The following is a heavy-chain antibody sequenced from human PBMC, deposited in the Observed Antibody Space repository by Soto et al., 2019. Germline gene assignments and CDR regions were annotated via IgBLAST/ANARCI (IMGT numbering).Heavy chain of an antibody. CDR3: ARVSRIQLWLRLDI. CDR1: GGTFSSYA. D-gene: IGHD5-18*01. V-gene: IGHV1-69*06. J-gene: IGHJ3*02. CDR2: IIPIFGTA. Sequence: SVKVSCKASGGTFSSYAISWVLQAPGQGLEWMGGIIPIFGTANYAQKFQGRVTITADKSTSTAYMELSSLRSEDTAVYYCARVSRIQLWLRLDIWGQGTMVTVSS.